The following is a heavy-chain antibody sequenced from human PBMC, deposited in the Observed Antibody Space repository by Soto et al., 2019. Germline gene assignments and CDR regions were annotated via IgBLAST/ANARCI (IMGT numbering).Heavy chain of an antibody. J-gene: IGHJ4*02. V-gene: IGHV1-18*04. CDR1: GYIFSNYG. CDR3: ARGWGHTSGDLDY. CDR2: ISVSSGHT. Sequence: QVQLVQSGPEVKKPGTSVKVSCKASGYIFSNYGLSWVRQAPGQGLEWMGWISVSSGHTEYTQKFQDRLIMTTDTSTSTAYMQLRSLTSDDTAIYYCARGWGHTSGDLDYRGRGTLVTVSS. D-gene: IGHD6-19*01.